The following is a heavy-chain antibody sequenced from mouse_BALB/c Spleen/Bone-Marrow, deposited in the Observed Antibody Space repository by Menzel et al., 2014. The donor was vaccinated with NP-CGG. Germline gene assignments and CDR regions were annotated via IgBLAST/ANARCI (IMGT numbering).Heavy chain of an antibody. CDR3: ARGNYYGHLDY. CDR2: INPDSRTI. D-gene: IGHD2-1*01. V-gene: IGHV4-1*02. CDR1: GFDFSRYW. J-gene: IGHJ2*01. Sequence: DVKLQESGGGLVQPGGSQKLSCAASGFDFSRYWMSWVRQAPGKGLQWIGEINPDSRTINYTPSLKDKFIISRDNAKNTLYLQMSKVRSEDTALYYCARGNYYGHLDYWGQGTTLTVSS.